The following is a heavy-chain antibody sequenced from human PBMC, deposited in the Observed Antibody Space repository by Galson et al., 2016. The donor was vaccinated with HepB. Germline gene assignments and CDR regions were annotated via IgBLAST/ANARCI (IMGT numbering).Heavy chain of an antibody. Sequence: SLRLSCAASGFTFNNYAMTWVRQAPGRGLEWVSAVSGVGESTNYADTVKGRFTISRDNSKDTLYLQMSSLRAEDTAVYYCAKSGIRRGDYLFHGRYLDYWGQVTLVTVSS. D-gene: IGHD3-10*01. CDR1: GFTFNNYA. V-gene: IGHV3-23*01. CDR3: AKSGIRRGDYLFHGRYLDY. CDR2: VSGVGEST. J-gene: IGHJ4*02.